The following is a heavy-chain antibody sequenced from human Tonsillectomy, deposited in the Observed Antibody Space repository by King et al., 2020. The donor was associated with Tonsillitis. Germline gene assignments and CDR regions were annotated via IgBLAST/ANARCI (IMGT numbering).Heavy chain of an antibody. CDR3: AKVMTTAMVYYFDY. D-gene: IGHD5-18*01. CDR1: GFTFSSSA. Sequence: VQLVESGGGLVQPGGSLRLSCAASGFTFSSSAMAWVRQAPGKGLEWVSGISGSGGSTYYADSVKGRFTISRDNSKNTLYLQMNILGAEDTARYYCAKVMTTAMVYYFDYWGQGTLVTVSS. CDR2: ISGSGGST. J-gene: IGHJ4*02. V-gene: IGHV3-23*04.